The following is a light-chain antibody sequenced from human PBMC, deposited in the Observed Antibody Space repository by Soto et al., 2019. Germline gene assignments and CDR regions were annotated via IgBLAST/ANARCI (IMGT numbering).Light chain of an antibody. CDR2: GAS. V-gene: IGKV3-20*01. Sequence: EIVLTQSPGTLSLSPGEGATLSCRASQSVSRSYLAWYQQKPGQAPRLLIYGASSRATGIPDRFSGSGSGTDFTLTISRLDPEDFAVYYCQQYGGSPWTFGQGTKVEIK. CDR3: QQYGGSPWT. J-gene: IGKJ1*01. CDR1: QSVSRSY.